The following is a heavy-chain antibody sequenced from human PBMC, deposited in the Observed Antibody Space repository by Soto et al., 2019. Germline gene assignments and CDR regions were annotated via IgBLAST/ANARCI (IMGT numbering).Heavy chain of an antibody. CDR3: ARELYCSSTSCPLDY. D-gene: IGHD2-2*01. CDR1: GGSISSYY. Sequence: SETLSLTCTVSGGSISSYYWSWIRQPPGKGLEWIGYIYYSGSTNYNPSLKSRVTISVDTSKNQFSLKLSSVTAADTAVDYCARELYCSSTSCPLDYWGQGTLVTVSS. J-gene: IGHJ4*02. V-gene: IGHV4-59*01. CDR2: IYYSGST.